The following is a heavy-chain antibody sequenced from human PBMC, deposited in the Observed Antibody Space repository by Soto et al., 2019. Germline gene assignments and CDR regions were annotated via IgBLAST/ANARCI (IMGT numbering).Heavy chain of an antibody. J-gene: IGHJ6*02. CDR3: ARVRQQLVPIYYYYYGMDV. CDR2: INHSGST. V-gene: IGHV4-34*01. D-gene: IGHD6-13*01. CDR1: GGSFSGYY. Sequence: PSETLSLTCAVYGGSFSGYYWSWIRQPPGKGLEWIGEINHSGSTNYNPSLKSRVTISVDTSKNQSSLKLSSVTAADTAVYYCARVRQQLVPIYYYYYGMDVWGQGTTVTVSS.